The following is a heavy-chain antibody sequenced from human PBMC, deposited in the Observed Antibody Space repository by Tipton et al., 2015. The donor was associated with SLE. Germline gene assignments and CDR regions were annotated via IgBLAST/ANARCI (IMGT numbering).Heavy chain of an antibody. V-gene: IGHV3-9*01. CDR2: ISWNSDTK. CDR3: ARLGYCSGDSCYPGRH. J-gene: IGHJ4*02. D-gene: IGHD2-15*01. CDR1: GFPFDDYA. Sequence: SLRLSCVASGFPFDDYAMDWVRQVPGKGLEWVSGISWNSDTKGYADSVKGRFTISRDNAKNSLYLQMNNLRAEDTAVYYCARLGYCSGDSCYPGRHWGQGTLVTVSS.